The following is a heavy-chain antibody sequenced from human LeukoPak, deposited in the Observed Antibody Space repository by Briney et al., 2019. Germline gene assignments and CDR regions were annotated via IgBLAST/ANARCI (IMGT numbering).Heavy chain of an antibody. CDR1: GFTPDVYG. D-gene: IGHD4-23*01. CDR2: INWNGGST. J-gene: IGHJ3*02. Sequence: PGGSLRLSCAASGFTPDVYGMSWVRHAPGKGVERVSGINWNGGSTGYADSVKGRFTISRDNAKYSLYLQMNSLRAEDTALYYCARSVDRGGGGAFDIWGQGTMVTVSS. V-gene: IGHV3-20*04. CDR3: ARSVDRGGGGAFDI.